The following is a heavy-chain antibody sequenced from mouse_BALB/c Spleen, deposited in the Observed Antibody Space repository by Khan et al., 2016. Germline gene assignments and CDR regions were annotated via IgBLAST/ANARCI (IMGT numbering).Heavy chain of an antibody. CDR2: IRYSGST. CDR3: SSRNWDVDY. Sequence: VQLKQSGPGLVKPSQSLSLTCTVTGYSITSDYAWNWIRQFPGNTLEWMGYIRYSGSTSYNPPLKSRISITRDTSKNQFFLQLNSVTTEDTATYYCSSRNWDVDYWGQATTLTVSS. CDR1: GYSITSDYA. D-gene: IGHD4-1*02. V-gene: IGHV3-2*02. J-gene: IGHJ2*01.